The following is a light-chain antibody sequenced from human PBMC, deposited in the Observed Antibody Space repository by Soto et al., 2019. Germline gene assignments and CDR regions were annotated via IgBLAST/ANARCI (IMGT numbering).Light chain of an antibody. CDR1: SSDVGTYNL. Sequence: QSALAQPASVSGSPEQSITISCTGTSSDVGTYNLVSWYQQHPGKAPKLIIYEVTERPSGVTNRFSGSKFGNTASLTISGLLPEDEADYYCCSYGGSSTFPDVFGTGTKLTVL. V-gene: IGLV2-23*02. CDR2: EVT. CDR3: CSYGGSSTFPDV. J-gene: IGLJ1*01.